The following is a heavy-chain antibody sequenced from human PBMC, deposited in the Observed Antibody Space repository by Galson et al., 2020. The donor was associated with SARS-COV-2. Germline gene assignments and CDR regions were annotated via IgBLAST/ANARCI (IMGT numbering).Heavy chain of an antibody. J-gene: IGHJ3*02. CDR2: ISHSGGT. V-gene: IGHV4-30-2*01. D-gene: IGHD4-17*01. CDR1: GTPISSGSYS. CDR3: ARLHYGEYAPEAFDI. Sequence: SETLSLTCAVSGTPISSGSYSWNRNRQPPGKGLEWSGYISHSGGTYYNPSLKSIVTISGDRSKNQSPLRMSSVTAADTAVYYCARLHYGEYAPEAFDIWGPGTRVTVAS.